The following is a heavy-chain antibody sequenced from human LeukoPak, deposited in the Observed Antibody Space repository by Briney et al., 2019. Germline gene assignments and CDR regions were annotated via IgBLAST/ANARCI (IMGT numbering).Heavy chain of an antibody. D-gene: IGHD6-13*01. CDR2: IYDSGST. CDR3: ARMYSSRLVL. Sequence: PSETLSLTCSVSGGSVSSGHYYWSWIRQPPGKGLEWIGYIYDSGSTNYSPSLKSRVTISVDTSKNQFSLKVTSVTAADTAVYYCARMYSSRLVLWGQGTLVTVSS. CDR1: GGSVSSGHYY. J-gene: IGHJ4*02. V-gene: IGHV4-61*01.